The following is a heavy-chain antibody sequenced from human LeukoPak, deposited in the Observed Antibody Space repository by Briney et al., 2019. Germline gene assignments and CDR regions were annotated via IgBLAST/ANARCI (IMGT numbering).Heavy chain of an antibody. Sequence: GGSLRLSCAASGFTFSSYAMSWVRQAPGKGLEWVSAISGSGGSTYYADSVKGRFTSYRDNSKNTLYLQMNSLRAEDTAVYYCAKALLRGSLYYFDYWGQGTLVTVSS. V-gene: IGHV3-23*01. CDR1: GFTFSSYA. CDR3: AKALLRGSLYYFDY. CDR2: ISGSGGST. J-gene: IGHJ4*02.